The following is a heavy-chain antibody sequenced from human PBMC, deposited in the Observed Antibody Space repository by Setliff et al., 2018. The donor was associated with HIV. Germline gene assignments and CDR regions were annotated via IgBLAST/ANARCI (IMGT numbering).Heavy chain of an antibody. CDR2: IQRDGSEK. V-gene: IGHV3-7*03. J-gene: IGHJ4*02. CDR3: ASGIDPYTSTWVDS. D-gene: IGHD1-20*01. Sequence: PGGSLRLSCAASGFTFSTYWMSWVRQAPGEGPEWVANIQRDGSEKNYVDSVKGRFTISRDNAENSLFLQMDGLRAEDTAIYYCASGIDPYTSTWVDSWGQGTLVTVSS. CDR1: GFTFSTYW.